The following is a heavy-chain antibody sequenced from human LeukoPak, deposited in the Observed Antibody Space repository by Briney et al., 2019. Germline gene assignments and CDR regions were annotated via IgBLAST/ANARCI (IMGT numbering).Heavy chain of an antibody. V-gene: IGHV1-69*02. CDR1: GGTLSSYT. Sequence: SVRVSCKASGGTLSSYTISWVRQPPGQGREWMGRIIPILGIANYAQKFQGRVTITAGKPTSTDYIEQSSLRSEDTAVYFCARARTHVDTAIAYYMDVWGKGTSVTVSS. CDR3: ARARTHVDTAIAYYMDV. D-gene: IGHD5-18*01. J-gene: IGHJ6*03. CDR2: IIPILGIA.